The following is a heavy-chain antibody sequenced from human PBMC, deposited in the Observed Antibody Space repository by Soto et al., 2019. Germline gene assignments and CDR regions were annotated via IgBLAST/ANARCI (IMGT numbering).Heavy chain of an antibody. D-gene: IGHD3-22*01. CDR3: ALYGPLYDSSGPFDY. V-gene: IGHV1-24*01. CDR1: GYTLTELS. Sequence: ASVKVSSKVSGYTLTELSMNWVRQAPGKGLEWMGGFDPEDGETIYAQKFQGRVTMTEDTPASTAYMELSSLRSEDTAVYYCALYGPLYDSSGPFDYWGQGTLVIASS. J-gene: IGHJ4*02. CDR2: FDPEDGET.